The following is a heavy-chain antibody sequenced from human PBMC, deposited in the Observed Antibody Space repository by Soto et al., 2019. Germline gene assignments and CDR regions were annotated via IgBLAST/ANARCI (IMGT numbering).Heavy chain of an antibody. CDR3: ARVSVYDFWSGYSREDNWFDP. D-gene: IGHD3-3*01. CDR1: SGSISSSNW. CDR2: IYHSGST. J-gene: IGHJ5*02. V-gene: IGHV4-4*02. Sequence: SETLSLTCAVSSGSISSSNWWSWVRQPPGKGLEWIGEIYHSGSTNYNPSLKSRVTISVDKSKNQFSLKLSSVTAADTAVYYCARVSVYDFWSGYSREDNWFDPWGQGTLVTVSS.